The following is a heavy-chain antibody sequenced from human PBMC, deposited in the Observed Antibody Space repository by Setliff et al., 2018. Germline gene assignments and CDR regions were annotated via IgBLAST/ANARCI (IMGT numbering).Heavy chain of an antibody. Sequence: GGSLRLSCAASGFTFSSYWMSWVRQAPGKGLERLANINEDGSHKWYVDSVKGRFAISRDNARNSLYLQMNSLRVEDTAVYYCARDGYPGTSWGQGTLVTVSS. CDR1: GFTFSSYW. CDR2: INEDGSHK. J-gene: IGHJ5*02. CDR3: ARDGYPGTS. D-gene: IGHD2-2*03. V-gene: IGHV3-7*03.